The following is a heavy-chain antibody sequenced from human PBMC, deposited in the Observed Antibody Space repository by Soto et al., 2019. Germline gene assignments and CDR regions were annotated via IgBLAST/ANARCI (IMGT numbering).Heavy chain of an antibody. V-gene: IGHV4-59*08. Sequence: QVQLQESGPGLVKPSETLSLTCAVYGGSISRYYWNWIRQPPGKGLEWIGFVYYSGSTNYNASLKSRVTISLDTSKNHFSLKLSSVTAADTAMYYCAAALSGSGAFDLWGQGTMVTVSS. J-gene: IGHJ3*01. CDR1: GGSISRYY. CDR3: AAALSGSGAFDL. D-gene: IGHD6-19*01. CDR2: VYYSGST.